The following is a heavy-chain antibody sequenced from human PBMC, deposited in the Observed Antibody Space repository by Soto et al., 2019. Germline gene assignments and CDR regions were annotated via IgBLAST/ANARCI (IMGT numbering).Heavy chain of an antibody. CDR3: ATERGVLLWFGERGYFDS. Sequence: GASVKVSCKASRYTFTSYYMHLVRQAPGQGLEWMGIINPSGGSTSYAQKFQGRVTMTRDTSTSTVYMELSSLRSEDTAVYYCATERGVLLWFGERGYFDSWGQGTLVTVSS. CDR2: INPSGGST. J-gene: IGHJ4*02. CDR1: RYTFTSYY. D-gene: IGHD3-10*01. V-gene: IGHV1-46*01.